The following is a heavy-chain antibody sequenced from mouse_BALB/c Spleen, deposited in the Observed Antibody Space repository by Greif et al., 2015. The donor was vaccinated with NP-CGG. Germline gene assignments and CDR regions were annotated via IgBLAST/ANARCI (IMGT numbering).Heavy chain of an antibody. CDR1: GYAFSSYW. V-gene: IGHV1-80*01. CDR3: ARYDYDYYAMDY. J-gene: IGHJ4*01. CDR2: IYPGDGDT. Sequence: QVQLQQSGAELVRPGSSVKISCKASGYAFSSYWMNWVRQRPGQGLEWIGQIYPGDGDTNYNGKFKGKATLTADISSSTAYMQLSSLTSEDSAVYFCARYDYDYYAMDYWGQGTSVTVSS. D-gene: IGHD2-4*01.